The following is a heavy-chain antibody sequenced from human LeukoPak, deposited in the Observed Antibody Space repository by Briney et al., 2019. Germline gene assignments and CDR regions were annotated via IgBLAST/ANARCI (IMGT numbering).Heavy chain of an antibody. D-gene: IGHD5-18*01. CDR3: ARAFCGYSYDF. J-gene: IGHJ4*02. Sequence: GGSLRLSCAASGFTFSDHYMDWVRQAPGKGLEWVGRTRNKANSYTTEYAASVKGRFTISRDDSKNSLYLQMNSLKTEDTAVYYCARAFCGYSYDFWGQGTLVTVSS. CDR1: GFTFSDHY. V-gene: IGHV3-72*01. CDR2: TRNKANSYTT.